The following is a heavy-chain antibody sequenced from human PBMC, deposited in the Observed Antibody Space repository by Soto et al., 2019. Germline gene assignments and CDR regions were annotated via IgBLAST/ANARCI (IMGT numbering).Heavy chain of an antibody. CDR2: INHDGSET. V-gene: IGHV3-7*03. J-gene: IGHJ3*02. D-gene: IGHD7-27*01. CDR3: ARSLLGPMAFDM. Sequence: EVQLVESGGDLVQPGGSLRLSCAASGFIFTNYWMTWVRQAPGKGLEWVANINHDGSETYYLDSVKGRFVISRDNAKNSLFLQMNSLRDEDTAIYYCARSLLGPMAFDMWGHGTLVAVSS. CDR1: GFIFTNYW.